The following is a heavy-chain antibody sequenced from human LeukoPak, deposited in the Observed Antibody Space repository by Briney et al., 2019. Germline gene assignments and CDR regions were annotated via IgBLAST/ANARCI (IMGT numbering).Heavy chain of an antibody. CDR2: IDKKDNLYAT. D-gene: IGHD2-15*01. Sequence: GGSLKLSCAASGFTFSGSAVHWVRQSSGKGLEWVGHIDKKDNLYATAYAESVKGRFTISRDDSKDTAFLHMDSLKTEDTALYYCTRDRGTYNWFDPWGQGTLVTVST. CDR1: GFTFSGSA. CDR3: TRDRGTYNWFDP. J-gene: IGHJ5*02. V-gene: IGHV3-73*01.